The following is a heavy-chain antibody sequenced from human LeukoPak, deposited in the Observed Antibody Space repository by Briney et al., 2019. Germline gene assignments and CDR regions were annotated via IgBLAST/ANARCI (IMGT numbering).Heavy chain of an antibody. CDR3: VKLGGYHGSGTHYYDY. Sequence: PGGSLRLSCSASGFTFSSYAMHWVRQAPGKGLEYVSAISSNGGSTYYADSVKGRFTISRDNSKNTLYLQMSSLRAEDTAVYYCVKLGGYHGSGTHYYDYWGQGTLVTVSS. CDR2: ISSNGGST. D-gene: IGHD3-10*01. V-gene: IGHV3-64D*06. J-gene: IGHJ4*02. CDR1: GFTFSSYA.